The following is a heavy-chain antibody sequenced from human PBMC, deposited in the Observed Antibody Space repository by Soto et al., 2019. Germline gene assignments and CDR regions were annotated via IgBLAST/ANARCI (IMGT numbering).Heavy chain of an antibody. CDR1: GFTFRSYA. Sequence: EVQLLESGGGLVQPGGSLRLSCAASGFTFRSYAMSWVRQAPGKGLEWVSAILASGGAAYHADSVRGRFTISRDNSKNTLFLQIKRLRAEDTATYYCVKHLEQYYIYYYMDVWGEGTTITVSS. V-gene: IGHV3-23*01. CDR3: VKHLEQYYIYYYMDV. J-gene: IGHJ6*03. CDR2: ILASGGAA.